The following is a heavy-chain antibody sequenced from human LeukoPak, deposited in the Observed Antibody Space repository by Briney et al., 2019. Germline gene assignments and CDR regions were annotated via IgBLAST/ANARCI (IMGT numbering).Heavy chain of an antibody. J-gene: IGHJ5*02. V-gene: IGHV1-69*05. CDR1: GGTFSSYA. CDR2: IIPIFGTA. Sequence: ASVKVSCKASGGTFSSYAISWVRQAPGQGLEWMGRIIPIFGTANYAQKFQGRVMITTDESTSTAYMELSSLSSEDTAVYYCALAPVSPGSFDPWGQGTLVTGSS. CDR3: ALAPVSPGSFDP. D-gene: IGHD3-10*01.